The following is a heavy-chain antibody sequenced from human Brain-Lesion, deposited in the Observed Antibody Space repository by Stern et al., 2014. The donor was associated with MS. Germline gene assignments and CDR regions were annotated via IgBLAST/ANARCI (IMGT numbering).Heavy chain of an antibody. CDR3: ASAGRDSSGFAFDY. D-gene: IGHD3-22*01. V-gene: IGHV3-53*01. CDR1: GFIVSDNY. Sequence: VQLVESGGGLIQPGGSLRLSCAASGFIVSDNYMTWVRQAPGKGLEWGSVIYSGDATYSADPVKGRFTISRDNSRNTLYLQMNSLRAEDTAVYYCASAGRDSSGFAFDYWGQGTMVTVSS. CDR2: IYSGDAT. J-gene: IGHJ4*02.